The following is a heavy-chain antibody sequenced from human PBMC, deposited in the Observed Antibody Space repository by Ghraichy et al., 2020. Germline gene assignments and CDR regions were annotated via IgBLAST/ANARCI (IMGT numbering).Heavy chain of an antibody. Sequence: GGSLRLSCAASGFTFSDYAMSWVRQAPGKGLEWVSVISDSGETTYYADSVKGRFTISRDNSKNTLYVQMNSLRGEDTAVYYCAKQPVVAATPRFDPRGQGTLVTVSS. V-gene: IGHV3-23*01. CDR2: ISDSGETT. CDR1: GFTFSDYA. CDR3: AKQPVVAATPRFDP. J-gene: IGHJ5*02. D-gene: IGHD2-15*01.